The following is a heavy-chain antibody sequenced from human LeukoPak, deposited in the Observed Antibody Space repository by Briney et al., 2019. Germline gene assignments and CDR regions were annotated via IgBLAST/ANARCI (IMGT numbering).Heavy chain of an antibody. Sequence: PSETLSLTCPVSGASISSYYWSWIRLPPGKGLEWVGYIYYSGSTNYNPSLKSRVTISVDTSKNQFSLKLSSVTAADTAVYYCARLPYDYVWGSYRPNWFDPWGQGTLVTVSS. CDR3: ARLPYDYVWGSYRPNWFDP. D-gene: IGHD3-16*02. J-gene: IGHJ5*02. CDR2: IYYSGST. V-gene: IGHV4-59*01. CDR1: GASISSYY.